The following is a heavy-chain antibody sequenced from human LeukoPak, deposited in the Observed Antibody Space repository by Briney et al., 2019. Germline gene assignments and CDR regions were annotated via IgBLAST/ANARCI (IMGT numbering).Heavy chain of an antibody. Sequence: SETLSLTCAVYGGSFSGYYWSWIRQPPGKGLEWIGEINHSGSTNYNPSLKSRVTISVDTSKNQFSLKLGSVTAADTAVYYCARHPRYCSSTSCRGNWFDPWGQGTLVTVSS. J-gene: IGHJ5*02. CDR3: ARHPRYCSSTSCRGNWFDP. V-gene: IGHV4-34*01. D-gene: IGHD2-2*01. CDR1: GGSFSGYY. CDR2: INHSGST.